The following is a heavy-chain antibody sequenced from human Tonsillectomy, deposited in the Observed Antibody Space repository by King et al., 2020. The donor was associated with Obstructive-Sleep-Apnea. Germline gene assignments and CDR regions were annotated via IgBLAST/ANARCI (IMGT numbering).Heavy chain of an antibody. CDR3: ARSGQLWSPHFDY. D-gene: IGHD5-18*01. CDR2: IYYSGRT. CDR1: GGSISSYY. J-gene: IGHJ4*02. V-gene: IGHV4-59*01. Sequence: QLQESGPGLVKPSETLSLTCSVSGGSISSYYWSWIRQPPGKGLEWIGYIYYSGRTNYNPSLKSRVTISVDTSKSQFSLKLSSVTAADTAVYYCARSGQLWSPHFDYWGQGTLVTVSS.